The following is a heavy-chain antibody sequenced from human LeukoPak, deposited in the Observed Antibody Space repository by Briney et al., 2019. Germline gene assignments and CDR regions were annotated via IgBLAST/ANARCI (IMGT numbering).Heavy chain of an antibody. CDR1: GFTFSRNW. D-gene: IGHD6-25*01. V-gene: IGHV3-7*01. J-gene: IGHJ5*02. CDR2: IKHDGSEK. CDR3: ARDRISSGWFDP. Sequence: GGSLRLSCAASGFTFSRNWMTWVRQAPGKGLEWVANIKHDGSEKYYLDSVKGRFTVSRDNAKNSLYLQMNSLRAEDTAVYYCARDRISSGWFDPWGQGTLVTVSS.